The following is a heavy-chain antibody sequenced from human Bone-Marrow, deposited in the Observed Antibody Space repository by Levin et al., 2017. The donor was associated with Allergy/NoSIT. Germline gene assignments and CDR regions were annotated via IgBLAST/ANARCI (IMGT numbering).Heavy chain of an antibody. CDR1: GYSFVSYW. CDR2: IDPSDSGT. V-gene: IGHV5-10-1*01. CDR3: ARQRWVGGGRPDDYYYYMDV. D-gene: IGHD3-10*01. Sequence: PGESLKISCKGSGYSFVSYWISWVRQMPGKGLEWMGRIDPSDSGTNYSPSLQGHVTISADKSIRTAYLHWNSLKASDTAMYYCARQRWVGGGRPDDYYYYMDVWGKGTTVTVSS. J-gene: IGHJ6*03.